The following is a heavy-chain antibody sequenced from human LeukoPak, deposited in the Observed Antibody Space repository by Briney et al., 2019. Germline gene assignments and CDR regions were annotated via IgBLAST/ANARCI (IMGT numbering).Heavy chain of an antibody. Sequence: PGRSLRLSCAASGFTFSSHGMHWVRQAPGKGLEWVAVIWYDGSNKYYADSVKGRFTISRDNSKNTLYLQMNSLRAEDTAVYYCAREGDSSGWDTFDYWGQGTLVTVSS. V-gene: IGHV3-33*01. CDR1: GFTFSSHG. D-gene: IGHD6-19*01. J-gene: IGHJ4*02. CDR3: AREGDSSGWDTFDY. CDR2: IWYDGSNK.